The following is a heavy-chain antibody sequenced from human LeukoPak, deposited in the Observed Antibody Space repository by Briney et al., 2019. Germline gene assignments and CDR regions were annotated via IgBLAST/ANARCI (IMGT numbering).Heavy chain of an antibody. D-gene: IGHD2-2*01. J-gene: IGHJ5*02. Sequence: GASVKLSCKASGSTFTGYYIHWVRQAPGQGLEWMGWMNPTSGGTNYAEKFQGRVTMTRDTSIITAYMELSSLRSDDTAVYYCVREGYHRPAWFDPWGQGTLVTVSS. CDR1: GSTFTGYY. CDR2: MNPTSGGT. CDR3: VREGYHRPAWFDP. V-gene: IGHV1-2*02.